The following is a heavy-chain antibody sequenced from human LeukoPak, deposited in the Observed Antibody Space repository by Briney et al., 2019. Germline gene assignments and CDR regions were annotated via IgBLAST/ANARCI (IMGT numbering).Heavy chain of an antibody. CDR3: ARVPAFGGWYADFDY. CDR1: GYTFTGYY. V-gene: IGHV1-2*02. CDR2: INPNSGGT. Sequence: ASVKVSCKASGYTFTGYYMHWVRQAPGQGLEWMGWINPNSGGTNYAQKFQGRVTMTRDTSISTAYMELSRLRSDDTAVYYCARVPAFGGWYADFDYWGQGTLVTVSS. D-gene: IGHD6-19*01. J-gene: IGHJ4*02.